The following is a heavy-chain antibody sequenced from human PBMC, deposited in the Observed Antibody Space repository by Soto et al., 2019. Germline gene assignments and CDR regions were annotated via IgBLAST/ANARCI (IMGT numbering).Heavy chain of an antibody. Sequence: QVQLQESDPGLVKPSQTLSLTCTVSGGSISSGGYYWSWIRQHPGKGLEWIGYIYYSGSTYYNPSLKSRVTISVETSKNHFSLKLSSVTAPDTAVYYCARSGYSYGPNPLLYWGQGTLVTVSS. V-gene: IGHV4-31*03. CDR1: GGSISSGGYY. CDR3: ARSGYSYGPNPLLY. J-gene: IGHJ4*02. D-gene: IGHD5-18*01. CDR2: IYYSGST.